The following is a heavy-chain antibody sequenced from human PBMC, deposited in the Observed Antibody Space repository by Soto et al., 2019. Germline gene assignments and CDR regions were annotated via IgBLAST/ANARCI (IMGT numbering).Heavy chain of an antibody. CDR2: IYYSGST. J-gene: IGHJ4*02. V-gene: IGHV4-31*03. CDR1: GGSISSGGYY. D-gene: IGHD4-4*01. Sequence: QVQLQESGPGLVKPSQTLSLTCTVSGGSISSGGYYWSWIRQHPGKGLEWIGYIYYSGSTYYNPSLKSRVTISVDTSKNQFSLKLSSVTAADTAVYYCARARWMTTVPYYFDYWGQGTLVTVSS. CDR3: ARARWMTTVPYYFDY.